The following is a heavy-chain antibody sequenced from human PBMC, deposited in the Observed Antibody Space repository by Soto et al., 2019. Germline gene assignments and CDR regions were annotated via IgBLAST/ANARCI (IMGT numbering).Heavy chain of an antibody. CDR2: ISSSSSYI. CDR1: GFTFSSYS. Sequence: EVQLVESGGGLVKPGGSLRLSCAASGFTFSSYSMNWVRQAPGKGLEWVSSISSSSSYIYYADAVKGRFTISRDNAKNSLYLKRNSLRAEDTAVYYCARVGGGITLGGVIVFDYWGQGTLVTVSS. V-gene: IGHV3-21*01. D-gene: IGHD3-16*02. J-gene: IGHJ4*02. CDR3: ARVGGGITLGGVIVFDY.